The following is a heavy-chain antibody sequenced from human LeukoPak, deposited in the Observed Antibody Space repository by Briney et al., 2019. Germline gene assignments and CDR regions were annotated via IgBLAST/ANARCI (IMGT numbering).Heavy chain of an antibody. D-gene: IGHD2-15*01. J-gene: IGHJ4*02. CDR3: AKGYNCSGGSCYPALDY. V-gene: IGHV3-23*01. CDR2: IGGSGDRT. CDR1: AFTFNRYT. Sequence: GGSLRLSCVASAFTFNRYTMSWVRQAPGKGLEWVSGIGGSGDRTYYADSVKGRFTISRDNSKNTLYLQMNSLRAEDTAVYYCAKGYNCSGGSCYPALDYWGQGTLVTVSS.